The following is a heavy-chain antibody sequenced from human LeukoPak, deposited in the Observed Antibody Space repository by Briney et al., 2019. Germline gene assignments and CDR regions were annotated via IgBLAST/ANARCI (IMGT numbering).Heavy chain of an antibody. J-gene: IGHJ4*02. CDR3: ARTYYYGSESYYFFDY. CDR2: IYYSGST. Sequence: SQTLSLTCTVSGYSLSSGYYWGWIRQPPGKGLEWIGSIYYSGSTYYTPSPKSRVTISLDTSKNQFSLKLSSVTAADTAVYYCARTYYYGSESYYFFDYWGQGTLVTVSS. D-gene: IGHD3-10*01. CDR1: GYSLSSGYY. V-gene: IGHV4-38-2*02.